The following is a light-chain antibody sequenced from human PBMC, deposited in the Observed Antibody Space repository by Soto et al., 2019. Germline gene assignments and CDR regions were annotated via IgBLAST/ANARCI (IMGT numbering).Light chain of an antibody. Sequence: EIVLTQSPATLSLSPGERATLSCRASQSVSSYLVSYLQKPGQAPRLLIYDASNRATGIPARFSGSGSGTDFTLTLSSLEPEDFAVYYCQQRINWPPLYTFGQGTKLHIK. CDR3: QQRINWPPLYT. J-gene: IGKJ2*01. CDR2: DAS. V-gene: IGKV3-11*01. CDR1: QSVSSY.